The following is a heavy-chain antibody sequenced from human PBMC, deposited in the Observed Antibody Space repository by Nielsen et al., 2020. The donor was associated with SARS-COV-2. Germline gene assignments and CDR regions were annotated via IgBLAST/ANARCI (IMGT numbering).Heavy chain of an antibody. D-gene: IGHD3/OR15-3a*01. J-gene: IGHJ4*02. CDR3: AKDRAIFMIYITRGGPDS. V-gene: IGHV3-30*18. CDR2: ISYEGSEQ. Sequence: GGSLRLSCAASGFSFNNFGMHWVRQAPGKGLEWVAYISYEGSEQYYADSVKGRFTISRDFSKSTLYLQMNSLRAEDTAMYYCAKDRAIFMIYITRGGPDSWGQGTLVTVSS. CDR1: GFSFNNFG.